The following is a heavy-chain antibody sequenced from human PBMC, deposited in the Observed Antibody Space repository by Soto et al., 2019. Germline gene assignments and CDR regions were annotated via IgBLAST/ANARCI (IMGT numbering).Heavy chain of an antibody. Sequence: LSSYSAASGFTFSSYAMSWVRQAPGKGLEWVSAISGSGGSTYYADSVKGRFTISRDNSKNTLYLQMNSLRAEDTAVYYWAKTMPHFFYWSGYYLDPFSFCGQG. CDR1: GFTFSSYA. J-gene: IGHJ1*01. V-gene: IGHV3-23*01. CDR2: ISGSGGST. CDR3: AKTMPHFFYWSGYYLDPFSF. D-gene: IGHD3-3*01.